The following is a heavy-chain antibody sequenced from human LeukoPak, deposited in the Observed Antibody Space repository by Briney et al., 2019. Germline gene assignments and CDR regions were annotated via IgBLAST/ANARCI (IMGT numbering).Heavy chain of an antibody. V-gene: IGHV3-23*01. Sequence: GGSLRLSCAASGFTFSSYVMSWVRQAPGKGLEWVSFISASGGSTYYAGSVKGRFTVSRDNSKNTLFLQMSSLRAEDTAVYYCAKDLGDSGGYNLFDFWGQGTLVTVSS. J-gene: IGHJ4*02. CDR2: ISASGGST. CDR1: GFTFSSYV. D-gene: IGHD3-22*01. CDR3: AKDLGDSGGYNLFDF.